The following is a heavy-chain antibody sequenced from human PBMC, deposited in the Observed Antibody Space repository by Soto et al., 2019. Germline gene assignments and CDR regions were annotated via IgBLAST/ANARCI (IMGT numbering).Heavy chain of an antibody. Sequence: EVQLVESGGGLVQPGGSLKLSCAASGFTFSGSAMHWVRQASGKGLEWVGRIRSKANSYATTYAASVKGRFTISRDDSKNTAYLQMNSLKTEDTAVYYCIYCSSTSCKDYWVQGTLVTVSS. D-gene: IGHD2-2*01. CDR1: GFTFSGSA. CDR2: IRSKANSYAT. V-gene: IGHV3-73*02. J-gene: IGHJ4*02. CDR3: IYCSSTSCKDY.